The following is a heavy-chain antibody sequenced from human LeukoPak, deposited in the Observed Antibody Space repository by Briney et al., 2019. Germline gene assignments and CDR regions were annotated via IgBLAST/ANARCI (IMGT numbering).Heavy chain of an antibody. Sequence: GGSLRLSCAASGFTFSTYGLHWVRQAPGKGLEWVAVISFDDFNIYYADSVKGRFTISRDNAMDTLYLQMDSLTPEDTAVYYCARESIAVAGTGGSAFDIWGQGTMVTVSS. D-gene: IGHD6-19*01. J-gene: IGHJ3*02. CDR3: ARESIAVAGTGGSAFDI. CDR2: ISFDDFNI. CDR1: GFTFSTYG. V-gene: IGHV3-30*03.